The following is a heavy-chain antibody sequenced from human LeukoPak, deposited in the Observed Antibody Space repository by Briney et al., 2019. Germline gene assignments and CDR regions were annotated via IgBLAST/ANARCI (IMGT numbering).Heavy chain of an antibody. CDR2: IYHSGST. D-gene: IGHD6-19*01. CDR1: GYSISSGYY. Sequence: SETLSLTCTVSGYSISSGYYWGWIRQPPGKGLEWIGSIYHSGSTYYNPSLKSRVTIPVDTSKNQFSLKLSSVTAADAAVYYCARDLGFGYSSGWYPYWGQGTLVTVSS. CDR3: ARDLGFGYSSGWYPY. J-gene: IGHJ4*02. V-gene: IGHV4-38-2*02.